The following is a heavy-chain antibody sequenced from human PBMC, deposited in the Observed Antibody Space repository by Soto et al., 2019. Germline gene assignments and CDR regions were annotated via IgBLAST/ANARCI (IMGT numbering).Heavy chain of an antibody. CDR3: ARVGPYYYDSSGYSPSFDY. D-gene: IGHD3-22*01. J-gene: IGHJ4*02. V-gene: IGHV1-46*01. CDR1: GYTFTSYY. CDR2: INPSGGST. Sequence: ASVKVSCKASGYTFTSYYMHWVRRAPGQVLEWMGIINPSGGSTSYAQKFQGRVTMTRDTSTSTVYMELSSLRSEDTAVYYCARVGPYYYDSSGYSPSFDYWGQGTLVTVSS.